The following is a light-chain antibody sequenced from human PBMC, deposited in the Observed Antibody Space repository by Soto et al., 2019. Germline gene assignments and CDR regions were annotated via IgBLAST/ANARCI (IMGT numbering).Light chain of an antibody. J-gene: IGKJ1*01. CDR2: DAS. V-gene: IGKV1-5*01. CDR3: QQYNSYWT. CDR1: QVISSL. Sequence: DIQLTQSPSTLSSSVGDRVTITGRASQVISSLLACYQQKPGKAPKLLIYDASSLESGVPSRFSGSGSGTEFTLTIDSLQPDDFATYYCQQYNSYWTFGQGTKVDNK.